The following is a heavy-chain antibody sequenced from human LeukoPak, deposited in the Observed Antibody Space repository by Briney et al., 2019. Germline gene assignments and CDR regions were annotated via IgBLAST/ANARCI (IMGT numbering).Heavy chain of an antibody. D-gene: IGHD6-13*01. CDR1: GFTFSSYS. V-gene: IGHV3-21*01. CDR2: ISSSSSYI. CDR3: VSLSWYSDWFDP. Sequence: GGSLRLSCAASGFTFSSYSMNWVRQAPGKGLEWVSSISSSSSYIYYADSVKGRFTISRDNAKNSLYLQMNSLRAEDTAVYYCVSLSWYSDWFDPWGQGTLVTVSS. J-gene: IGHJ5*02.